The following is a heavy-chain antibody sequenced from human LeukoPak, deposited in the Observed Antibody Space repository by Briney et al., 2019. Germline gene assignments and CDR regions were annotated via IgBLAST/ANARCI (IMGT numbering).Heavy chain of an antibody. CDR2: INHSGST. Sequence: PSETLSLTCAVYGGSFSGYYWSWIRQPPGKGLEWIGEINHSGSTNYNPSLKSRVTISVDMSKNQFSLKLSSVTAADTAVYYCARTYYDYVWGSYRYTEYFQHWGQGTLVTVSS. V-gene: IGHV4-34*01. CDR3: ARTYYDYVWGSYRYTEYFQH. D-gene: IGHD3-16*02. J-gene: IGHJ1*01. CDR1: GGSFSGYY.